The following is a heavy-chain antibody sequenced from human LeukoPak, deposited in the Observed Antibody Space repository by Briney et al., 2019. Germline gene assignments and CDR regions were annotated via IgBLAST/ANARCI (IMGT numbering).Heavy chain of an antibody. D-gene: IGHD5-12*01. J-gene: IGHJ4*02. CDR2: IWYDGSNK. Sequence: GGSLRLSCAASGFTFSNYGMHWVRQAPGKGLEWVAVIWYDGSNKYYADSVKGRFTVSRDNSKNTLYLQMNSLRAEDTAVYYCSLPRGYDYIFDYWGQGTLVTVSS. CDR1: GFTFSNYG. CDR3: SLPRGYDYIFDY. V-gene: IGHV3-33*01.